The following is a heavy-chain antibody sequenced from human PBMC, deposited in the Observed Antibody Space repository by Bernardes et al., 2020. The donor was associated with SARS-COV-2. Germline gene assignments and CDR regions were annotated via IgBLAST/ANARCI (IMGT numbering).Heavy chain of an antibody. D-gene: IGHD1-1*01. CDR1: GFSISNYW. CDR3: ARAGTKNVNWDDVSPADYYYYAMDF. Sequence: ESLSLSCAVSGFSISNYWMSWVCQGPGKGLERVSIIKQDGSENSYVDSVKGRITISRVNPKNSLYLQMNSLRAEDTAVYFWARAGTKNVNWDDVSPADYYYYAMDFGGRGTTVTVSS. J-gene: IGHJ6*02. CDR2: IKQDGSEN. V-gene: IGHV3-7*03.